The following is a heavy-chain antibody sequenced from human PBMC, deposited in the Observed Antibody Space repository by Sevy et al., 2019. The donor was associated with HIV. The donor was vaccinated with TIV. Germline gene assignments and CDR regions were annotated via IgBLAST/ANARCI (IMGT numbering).Heavy chain of an antibody. CDR3: ARDGGYSIKWYPLY. D-gene: IGHD6-13*01. J-gene: IGHJ4*01. Sequence: GGSLRLSCAASGFAFSSHAMHWVRQAPGKGLEWVAVISYEGTETFYAASVEGRFTISRDNSKSMLSLQINSLRPEDTAVYYCARDGGYSIKWYPLYWGHGTLVTV. V-gene: IGHV3-30-3*01. CDR1: GFAFSSHA. CDR2: ISYEGTET.